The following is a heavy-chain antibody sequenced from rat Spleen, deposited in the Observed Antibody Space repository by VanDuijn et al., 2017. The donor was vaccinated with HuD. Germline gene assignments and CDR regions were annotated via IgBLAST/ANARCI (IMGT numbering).Heavy chain of an antibody. D-gene: IGHD1-2*01. J-gene: IGHJ3*01. CDR3: KTYPFSY. V-gene: IGHV5S23*01. CDR2: ISYDGYNT. CDR1: GFTFTNYD. Sequence: EVQLVESGGGLIQPGRSLKLSCAASGFTFTNYDMAWVRQAPTKGLDWVASISYDGYNTYYRDSVKGRFTVSRDNAKSTLYLQMDSLRSEDTATYFCKTYPFSYWGQGTLVTVSS.